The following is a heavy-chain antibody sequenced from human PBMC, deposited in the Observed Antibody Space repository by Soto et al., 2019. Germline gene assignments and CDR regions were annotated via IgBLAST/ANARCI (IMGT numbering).Heavy chain of an antibody. Sequence: APVKVSCKASGYTFTSYYMHWVRQAPGQGLEWMGIINPSGGSTSYAQKFQGRVTMTRDTSTSTVYMELSSLRSEDTAVYYCARAKVCGGYQPVYYYCGMDVGGEGTTVTVSA. CDR1: GYTFTSYY. D-gene: IGHD3-16*02. J-gene: IGHJ6*04. CDR3: ARAKVCGGYQPVYYYCGMDV. CDR2: INPSGGST. V-gene: IGHV1-46*01.